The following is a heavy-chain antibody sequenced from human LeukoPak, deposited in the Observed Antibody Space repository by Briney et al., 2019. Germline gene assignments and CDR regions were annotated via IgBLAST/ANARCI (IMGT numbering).Heavy chain of an antibody. V-gene: IGHV4-31*03. Sequence: SQTLSLTCTVSGGSISSGGYYWSWIRQHPGKGLEWIGYIYYSGSTYYNPSLKSRVTISVDRSKNQFSLKLSSVTAADTAVYYCARGYYDSSGYDYYFDYWGQGTLVTVSS. CDR1: GGSISSGGYY. CDR2: IYYSGST. J-gene: IGHJ4*02. CDR3: ARGYYDSSGYDYYFDY. D-gene: IGHD3-22*01.